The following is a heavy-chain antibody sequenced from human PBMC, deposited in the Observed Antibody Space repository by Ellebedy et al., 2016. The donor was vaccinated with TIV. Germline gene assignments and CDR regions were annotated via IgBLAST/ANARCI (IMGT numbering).Heavy chain of an antibody. CDR3: AISSSSGWPQDY. CDR1: GYTFTSFW. D-gene: IGHD6-19*01. J-gene: IGHJ4*02. Sequence: KVSCKGSGYTFTSFWIGWVRQMPGKGLEWMGSIYPGDSDTRYSPSFQGQVTISADQSSSTAYLQWSSLKASDTAMYYCAISSSSGWPQDYWGQGTLVTVSS. V-gene: IGHV5-51*01. CDR2: IYPGDSDT.